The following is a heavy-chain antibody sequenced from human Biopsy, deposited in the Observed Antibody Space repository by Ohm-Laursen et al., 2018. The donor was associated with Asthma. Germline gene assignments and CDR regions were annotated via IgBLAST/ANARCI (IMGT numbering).Heavy chain of an antibody. CDR1: GGSMSSSSYY. D-gene: IGHD4-17*01. V-gene: IGHV4-39*02. Sequence: GTLSLTCTVSGGSMSSSSYYWGWIRQPPGKGLEWIGFVFWSGSTHYSRSLERRVSISIDTATNEFSMKLWSVTPADTAVYFCARVVSYGDIYFGIDVWGPGNTVVVS. CDR2: VFWSGST. CDR3: ARVVSYGDIYFGIDV. J-gene: IGHJ6*02.